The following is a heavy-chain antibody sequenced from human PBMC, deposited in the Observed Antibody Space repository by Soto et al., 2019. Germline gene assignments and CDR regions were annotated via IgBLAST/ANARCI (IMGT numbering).Heavy chain of an antibody. CDR1: GASISSHY. Sequence: PSETLSLTCTVSGASISSHYWSWIRQPPGKGLEWIGYMSDSGSTNYNPSLKSRVTISEDTSKNQFSLNLSSVTAADTAVYYCTKDGGPLYFFDYWGQGSLVTVSS. J-gene: IGHJ4*02. CDR2: MSDSGST. D-gene: IGHD3-16*01. CDR3: TKDGGPLYFFDY. V-gene: IGHV4-59*11.